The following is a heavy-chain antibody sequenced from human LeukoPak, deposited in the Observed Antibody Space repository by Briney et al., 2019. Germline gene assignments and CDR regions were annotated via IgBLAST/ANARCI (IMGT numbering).Heavy chain of an antibody. CDR3: ARHSYGGEAFDI. CDR1: GLTFSSKD. V-gene: IGHV3-66*04. Sequence: GGSLRLSCVVSGLTFSSKDMSWVRQAPGKGLEWVSVIYSGGSTYYADSVKGRFTISRDNSKNTLYLQMNSLRAEDTAMFYCARHSYGGEAFDIWGQGTMVTVSS. CDR2: IYSGGST. J-gene: IGHJ3*02. D-gene: IGHD5-18*01.